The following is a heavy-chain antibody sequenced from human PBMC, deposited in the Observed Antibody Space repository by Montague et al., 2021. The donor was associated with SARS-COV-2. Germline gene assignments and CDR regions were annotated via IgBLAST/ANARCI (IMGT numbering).Heavy chain of an antibody. CDR3: ARIYYSILSSYYYGMDV. J-gene: IGHJ6*02. D-gene: IGHD3-10*01. V-gene: IGHV2-70*01. CDR1: GFPLSTSGMC. CDR2: IDWDDDK. Sequence: PALVKPTQTLTLTCTFSGFPLSTSGMCVSWIRQPPGKALEWLALIDWDDDKYYSTSLKARLTISKDTSKNQVVLTMTNMDPVDTATYYCARIYYSILSSYYYGMDVWGQGTTVTVSS.